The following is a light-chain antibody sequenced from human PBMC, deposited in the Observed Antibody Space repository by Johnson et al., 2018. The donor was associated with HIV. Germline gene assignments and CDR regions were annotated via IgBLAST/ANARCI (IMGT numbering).Light chain of an antibody. CDR3: GTWDSRLRAYV. J-gene: IGLJ1*01. Sequence: QLVLTQPPSVSAAPGQKVTISCSGSSSNIGNNYVSWYRLLPGTATKLLIYENNKRPSGLPDRFSGSKSGTSATLGITGLQTGDEADYYCGTWDSRLRAYVFGTVTKVTVL. CDR1: SSNIGNNY. V-gene: IGLV1-51*02. CDR2: ENN.